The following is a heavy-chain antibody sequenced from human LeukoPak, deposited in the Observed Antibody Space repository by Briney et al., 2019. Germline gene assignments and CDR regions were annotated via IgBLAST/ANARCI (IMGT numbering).Heavy chain of an antibody. V-gene: IGHV1-69*04. Sequence: GASVKVSCKASGCTFTSYGISWVRQAPGQGLEWMGRIIPILGIANYAQKFQGRVTITADKSTSTAYMELSSLRSEDTAVYYCARAYNWYNDVFDIWGQGTMVTVSS. J-gene: IGHJ3*02. D-gene: IGHD1/OR15-1a*01. CDR3: ARAYNWYNDVFDI. CDR2: IIPILGIA. CDR1: GCTFTSYG.